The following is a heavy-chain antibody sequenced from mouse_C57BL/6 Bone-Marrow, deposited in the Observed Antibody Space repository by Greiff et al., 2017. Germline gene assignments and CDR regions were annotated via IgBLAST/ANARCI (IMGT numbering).Heavy chain of an antibody. CDR1: GYTFTDYE. CDR2: IDPETGGT. V-gene: IGHV1-15*01. D-gene: IGHD1-1*01. CDR3: TREVYYGSSYDWYFDV. J-gene: IGHJ1*03. Sequence: VKLMESGAELVRPGASVTLSCKASGYTFTDYEMHWVKQTPVHGLEWIGAIDPETGGTAYNQKFKGKAILTADKSSSTAYMELRSLTSEDSAVYYCTREVYYGSSYDWYFDVWGTGTTVTVSS.